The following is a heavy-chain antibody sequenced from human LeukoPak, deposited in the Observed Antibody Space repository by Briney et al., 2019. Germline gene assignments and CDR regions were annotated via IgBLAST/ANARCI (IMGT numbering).Heavy chain of an antibody. V-gene: IGHV4-61*02. CDR3: ARTGSGSYDWFDP. CDR1: GGSISSSSYY. J-gene: IGHJ5*02. Sequence: PSETLSLTCTVSGGSISSSSYYWGWIRQPAGKGLEWIGRIYTSGSTNYNPSLKSRVTIPVDTSKNQFSLKLSSVTAADTAVYYCARTGSGSYDWFDPWGQGTLVTVSS. D-gene: IGHD1-26*01. CDR2: IYTSGST.